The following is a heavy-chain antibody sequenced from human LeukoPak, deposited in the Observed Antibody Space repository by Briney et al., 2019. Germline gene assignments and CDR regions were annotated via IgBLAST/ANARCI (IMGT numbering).Heavy chain of an antibody. CDR2: ISSNGGST. D-gene: IGHD1-26*01. V-gene: IGHV3-64*01. Sequence: TGGSLRLSCAASGFTFSSYAMHWVRQAPGKGLEYVSAISSNGGSTYYANSVKGRFTISRDNSKNTLYLQMGSLRAEDMAVYYCARALRSGSYLGNWFDPWGQGTLVTVSS. CDR1: GFTFSSYA. J-gene: IGHJ5*02. CDR3: ARALRSGSYLGNWFDP.